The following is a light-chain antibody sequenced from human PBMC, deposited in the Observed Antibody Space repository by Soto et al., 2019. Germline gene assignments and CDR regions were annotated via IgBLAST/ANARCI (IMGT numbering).Light chain of an antibody. CDR2: EAS. V-gene: IGKV2D-29*01. Sequence: IALTQTPLSHSVTPGQPASFSCKSTQSLLQSDGKTYLYWFFQRPGQPPQILIYEASKRFSGVPDRFSGSGSGTEFTLKISRVEPEDVGVYYCMQCAQLPRTFGPGTKLEIK. CDR1: QSLLQSDGKTY. J-gene: IGKJ2*01. CDR3: MQCAQLPRT.